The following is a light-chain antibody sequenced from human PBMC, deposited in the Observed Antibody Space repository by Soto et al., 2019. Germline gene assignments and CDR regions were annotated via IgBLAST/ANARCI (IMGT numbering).Light chain of an antibody. V-gene: IGKV3D-20*02. CDR2: GAS. J-gene: IGKJ5*01. CDR1: QRVRRSY. Sequence: EIVLTQSPGPLSLSPAERAPLSCRARQRVRRSYLAWYQQRPGQAPRPLIYGASITATGIPDRSSGSGSGTDFTLTISSLETEDFAVYYCQQRNNWPPAITFGQGTRVEI. CDR3: QQRNNWPPAIT.